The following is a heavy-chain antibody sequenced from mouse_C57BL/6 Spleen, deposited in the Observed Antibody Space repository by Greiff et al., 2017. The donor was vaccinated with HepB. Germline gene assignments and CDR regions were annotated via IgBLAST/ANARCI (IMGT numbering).Heavy chain of an antibody. CDR1: GFTFSDYG. CDR3: ARGDSSGRFAY. Sequence: EVKLVESGGGLVKPGGSLKLSCAASGFTFSDYGMHWVRQAPEKGLEWVAYIRSGSSTIYYADTVKGRFTISRDNAKNTLFLQMTSLRSEEPAMYYCARGDSSGRFAYWGQGTLVTVSA. D-gene: IGHD3-2*02. V-gene: IGHV5-17*01. CDR2: IRSGSSTI. J-gene: IGHJ3*01.